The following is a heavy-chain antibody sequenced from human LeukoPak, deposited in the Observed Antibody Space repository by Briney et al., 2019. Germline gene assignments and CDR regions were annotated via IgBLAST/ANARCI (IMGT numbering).Heavy chain of an antibody. CDR1: GGSISSYY. V-gene: IGHV4-59*01. D-gene: IGHD1-26*01. Sequence: SETLSLTCTVSGGSISSYYWSWIRQPPGKGLEWIGYIYYSGSTNYNPSLKSRVTISVDTSKNQFSLKLSSVTAADTAVYYCARWSTGATFDYWGQGTLVTVSS. J-gene: IGHJ4*02. CDR3: ARWSTGATFDY. CDR2: IYYSGST.